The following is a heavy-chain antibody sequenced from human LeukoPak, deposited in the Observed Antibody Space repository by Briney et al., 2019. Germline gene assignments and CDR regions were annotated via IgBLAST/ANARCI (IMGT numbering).Heavy chain of an antibody. D-gene: IGHD6-19*01. CDR2: INPYNGDK. CDR3: ARLRGGIYSSRDAFDI. Sequence: ASVNVSCKGSGCTFTSNGISWLRQAPGQGLEWMAWINPYNGDKTYAQELQGRVTVTTDASTSTAYLELRTLRPDDTAMYFCARLRGGIYSSRDAFDIWGQGTMVTVSS. CDR1: GCTFTSNG. V-gene: IGHV1-18*01. J-gene: IGHJ3*02.